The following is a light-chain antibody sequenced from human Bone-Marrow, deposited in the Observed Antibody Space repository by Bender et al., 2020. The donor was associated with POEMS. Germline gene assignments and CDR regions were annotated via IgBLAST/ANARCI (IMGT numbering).Light chain of an antibody. Sequence: HSALTQPRSVSGSPGHSVTISCTGTSSDVGGYDSVSWYQQYPGKAPKRLIYGVTIRPSGVPDRFSGSKSGDTASLTISGLQADDEADYYCCSYAGGNSFGVFGGGTKLTVL. V-gene: IGLV2-11*01. CDR3: CSYAGGNSFGV. CDR1: SSDVGGYDS. J-gene: IGLJ3*02. CDR2: GVT.